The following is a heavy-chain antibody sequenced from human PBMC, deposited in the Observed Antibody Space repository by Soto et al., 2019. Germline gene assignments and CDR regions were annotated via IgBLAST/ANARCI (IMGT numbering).Heavy chain of an antibody. Sequence: TLSLTCTVSGGSVTSGTYYWSWIRQPPGKGLEYIGYIYYSGSTNYNPSLNSRVTISVDTPKNQFSLKLSSATAADTALYYCASANAGAFNIWGQGTMVTVSS. V-gene: IGHV4-61*01. CDR3: ASANAGAFNI. CDR1: GGSVTSGTYY. J-gene: IGHJ3*02. CDR2: IYYSGST.